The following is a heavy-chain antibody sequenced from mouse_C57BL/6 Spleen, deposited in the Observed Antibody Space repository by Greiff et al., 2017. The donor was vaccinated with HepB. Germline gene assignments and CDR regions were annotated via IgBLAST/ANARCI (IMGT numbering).Heavy chain of an antibody. V-gene: IGHV1-26*01. Sequence: EVQLQQSGPELVKPGASVKISCKASGYTFTDYYMNWVKQSHGKSLEWIGDINPNNGGTSYNQKFKGKATLTVDKSSSTAYMELRSLTSEDSAVYYCAGGNYVGYWGQGTTLTVSS. CDR1: GYTFTDYY. J-gene: IGHJ2*01. CDR3: AGGNYVGY. CDR2: INPNNGGT.